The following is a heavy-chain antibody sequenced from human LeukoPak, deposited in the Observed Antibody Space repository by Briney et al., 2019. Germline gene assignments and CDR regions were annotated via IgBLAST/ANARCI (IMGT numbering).Heavy chain of an antibody. CDR1: GFTFSNAW. CDR2: ISASGGST. CDR3: AKSLFTSATGTGRAFHI. D-gene: IGHD1-1*01. V-gene: IGHV3-23*01. Sequence: GGSLRLSCAASGFTFSNAWMSWVRQAPGKGLEWVSGISASGGSTYYADSVKGRFTISRDNSKNTLYLQMNSLRAEDTAVFYCAKSLFTSATGTGRAFHIWGQGTRSPSLQ. J-gene: IGHJ3*02.